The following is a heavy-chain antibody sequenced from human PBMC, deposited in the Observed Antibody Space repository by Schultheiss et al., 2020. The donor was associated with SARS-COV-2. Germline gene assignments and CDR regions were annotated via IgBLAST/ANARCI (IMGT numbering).Heavy chain of an antibody. Sequence: GESLKISCAASGFTFSSYGMHWVRQAPGKGLEWVAVISYDGSNKYYADSVKGRFTISRDNAKKTLYLQMNSLRGEDTAVYYCATDLAGEEDHWGQGTLVTVSS. CDR3: ATDLAGEEDH. CDR1: GFTFSSYG. CDR2: ISYDGSNK. V-gene: IGHV3-30*03. J-gene: IGHJ4*02. D-gene: IGHD3-16*01.